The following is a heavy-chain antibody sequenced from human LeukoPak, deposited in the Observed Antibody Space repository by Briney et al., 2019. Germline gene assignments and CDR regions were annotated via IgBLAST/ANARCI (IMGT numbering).Heavy chain of an antibody. D-gene: IGHD6-13*01. CDR3: ARMYPRIAAAGTRASWFDP. V-gene: IGHV4-59*08. J-gene: IGHJ5*02. Sequence: PSETLSLTCTVSGGSISSYYWSWIRQPPGKGLEWIGYIYHSGSTNYNASLKSRVTISVDTSKNQFSLKLSSVIAADTAVYYCARMYPRIAAAGTRASWFDPWGQGTLVTVSS. CDR2: IYHSGST. CDR1: GGSISSYY.